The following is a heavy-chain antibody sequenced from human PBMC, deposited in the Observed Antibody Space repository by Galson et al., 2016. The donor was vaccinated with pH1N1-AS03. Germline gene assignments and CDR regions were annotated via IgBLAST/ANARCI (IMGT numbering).Heavy chain of an antibody. CDR1: GYSISSGYY. J-gene: IGHJ4*02. CDR2: IYHSGST. V-gene: IGHV4-38-2*01. D-gene: IGHD3-3*01. CDR3: ARVGKYFDFWSGYSDFDY. Sequence: ETLSLTCAVSGYSISSGYYWGWIRQPPGKGLEWIGSIYHSGSTYYNPSLMSRVTISVDTSKNRFSLKVTSVTAADTAVYYCARVGKYFDFWSGYSDFDYWGQRTLVTVSS.